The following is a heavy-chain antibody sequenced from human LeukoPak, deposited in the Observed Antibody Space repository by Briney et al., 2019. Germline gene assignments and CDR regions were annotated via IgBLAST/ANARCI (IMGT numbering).Heavy chain of an antibody. CDR2: ITGDGAYT. CDR1: GFTFSDYS. V-gene: IGHV3-23*01. J-gene: IGHJ4*02. D-gene: IGHD6-19*01. Sequence: GGSLRLSCAASGFTFSDYSMTWVRQAPGKGLEWVSAITGDGAYTDYADSVKGRFTISRGNSNNTLYLQMNSLRAEDAAVYYCAKRNRFSSGWFTDWGQGTLVTVSS. CDR3: AKRNRFSSGWFTD.